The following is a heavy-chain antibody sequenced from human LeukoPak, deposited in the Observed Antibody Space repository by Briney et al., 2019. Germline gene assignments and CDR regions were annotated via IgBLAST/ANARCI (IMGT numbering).Heavy chain of an antibody. CDR1: GYTFTSYA. Sequence: ASVKVSCKASGYTFTSYAMHWVRQAPGQRLEWMGWINAGNGNTKYSQKFQGRVTITRDTSASTAYMELSSLRSEDTAVYYCARGSYCSSTSCSPADYWGQGTLVTVSS. J-gene: IGHJ4*02. CDR2: INAGNGNT. V-gene: IGHV1-3*01. CDR3: ARGSYCSSTSCSPADY. D-gene: IGHD2-2*01.